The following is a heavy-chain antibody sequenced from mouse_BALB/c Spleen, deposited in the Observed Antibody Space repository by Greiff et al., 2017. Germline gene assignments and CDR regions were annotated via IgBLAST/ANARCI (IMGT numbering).Heavy chain of an antibody. CDR3: ANYGNYGIAY. D-gene: IGHD2-1*01. CDR2: ISSGGSYT. CDR1: GFTFSSYA. V-gene: IGHV5-9-4*01. J-gene: IGHJ3*01. Sequence: EVMLVESGGGLVKPGGSLKLSCAASGFTFSSYAMSWVRQSPEKRLEWVAEISSGGSYTYYPDTVTGRFTISRDNAKNTLYLEMSSLRSEDTAMYYCANYGNYGIAYWGQGTLVTVSA.